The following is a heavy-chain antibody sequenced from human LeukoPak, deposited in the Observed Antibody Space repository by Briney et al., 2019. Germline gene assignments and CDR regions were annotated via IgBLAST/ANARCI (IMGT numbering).Heavy chain of an antibody. Sequence: ASVKVSCKASGYTFTGYYMHWVRQAPGQGLDWMGRINPNSGGTNYAQKFQGRVTMTRDTSISTAYMELSRLRSDDTAVYYCARGRYDSSGYYHYTFDYWGQGTLVTVSS. CDR3: ARGRYDSSGYYHYTFDY. CDR2: INPNSGGT. D-gene: IGHD3-22*01. V-gene: IGHV1-2*06. J-gene: IGHJ4*02. CDR1: GYTFTGYY.